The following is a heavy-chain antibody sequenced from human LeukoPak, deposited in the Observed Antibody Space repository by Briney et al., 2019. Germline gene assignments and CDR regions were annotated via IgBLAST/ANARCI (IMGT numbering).Heavy chain of an antibody. D-gene: IGHD4-23*01. V-gene: IGHV4-38-2*02. J-gene: IGHJ4*02. CDR1: GYSINNGYY. CDR2: IYHVGTT. Sequence: SSETLSLTCTVSGYSINNGYYWGWFRQPPGKGLEWIGSIYHVGTTSYNPSLKSRVTISVDTSKNHFSLKLNSVTAADTAVYYCARDARGGNSYYFDYWGQGTLVTVSS. CDR3: ARDARGGNSYYFDY.